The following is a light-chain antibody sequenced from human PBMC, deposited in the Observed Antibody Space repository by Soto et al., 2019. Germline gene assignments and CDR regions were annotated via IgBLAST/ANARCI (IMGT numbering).Light chain of an antibody. Sequence: EIVLTQSPATLSLSPGERATLSCRASQSVSSYLAWYQQKPGQAPRLLIYDASNRATGIPARFSGSGSGTDFTLTISSLEPEDFAVYYCQQRSNWPTWTFGQGTKVELK. CDR3: QQRSNWPTWT. CDR2: DAS. J-gene: IGKJ1*01. CDR1: QSVSSY. V-gene: IGKV3-11*01.